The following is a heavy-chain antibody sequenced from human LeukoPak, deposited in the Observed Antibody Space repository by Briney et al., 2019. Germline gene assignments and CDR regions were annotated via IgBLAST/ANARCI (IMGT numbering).Heavy chain of an antibody. Sequence: SESLSLTCAVYGGSFSGYYWSWIRQPPGKGLEWIGEINHSGSTNYNPSLKSRVTISVDTSRNQFSLKLSSVTAADTAVYYCARGRYYGSGSYYNVLDLDYWGQGTLVTVSS. CDR2: INHSGST. D-gene: IGHD3-10*01. CDR1: GGSFSGYY. CDR3: ARGRYYGSGSYYNVLDLDY. V-gene: IGHV4-34*01. J-gene: IGHJ4*02.